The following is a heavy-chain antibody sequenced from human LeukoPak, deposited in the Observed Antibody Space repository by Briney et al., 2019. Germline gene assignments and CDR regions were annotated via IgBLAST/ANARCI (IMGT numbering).Heavy chain of an antibody. CDR3: AHGQTGVDQFDY. CDR1: GGSISSGDYY. J-gene: IGHJ4*02. CDR2: IYWDDDK. V-gene: IGHV2-5*08. Sequence: TLSLTCTVSGGSISSGDYYWSWIRQPSGKALEWLALIYWDDDKRYSPSLKSRLTITKDTSKGQVVLTMTNMDPVDTATYYCAHGQTGVDQFDYWGQGTLVTVSS. D-gene: IGHD3-3*01.